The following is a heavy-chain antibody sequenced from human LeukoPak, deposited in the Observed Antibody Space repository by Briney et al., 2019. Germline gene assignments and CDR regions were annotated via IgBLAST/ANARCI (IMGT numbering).Heavy chain of an antibody. CDR2: IKKDGSEK. V-gene: IGHV3-7*01. CDR3: ARAYEWDLPNWFDP. Sequence: GGSLRLSCAASGFTFSDYYMSWVRQAPGKGLEWVANIKKDGSEKYYVDSVKGRFTISRDNAKNSLYLQLNSLRAEDTAVYYCARAYEWDLPNWFDPWGLGTLVTVSS. D-gene: IGHD1-26*01. CDR1: GFTFSDYY. J-gene: IGHJ5*02.